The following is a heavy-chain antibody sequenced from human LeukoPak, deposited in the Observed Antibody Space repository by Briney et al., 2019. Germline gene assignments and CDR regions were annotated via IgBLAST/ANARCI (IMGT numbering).Heavy chain of an antibody. J-gene: IGHJ6*02. V-gene: IGHV3-23*01. D-gene: IGHD3-10*01. CDR1: GFTFTSYA. Sequence: GGSLRLSCAASGFTFTSYAMSWVRQAPGKGLEWVSVISGSGGSTYYADSVKGRFTISRDNSKDTLYLQMNSLRAEDTAVYYCAKRLTMVRGVIPYWYYGMDVWGQGTTVTVSS. CDR3: AKRLTMVRGVIPYWYYGMDV. CDR2: ISGSGGST.